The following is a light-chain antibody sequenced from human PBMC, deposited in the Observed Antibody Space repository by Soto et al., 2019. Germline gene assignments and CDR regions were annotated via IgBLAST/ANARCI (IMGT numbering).Light chain of an antibody. Sequence: EIVLTQSPGTLSLSPGERATLSCRASQSVSSAYLAWYQHKPGQPPTLLIYAASSRVTGIPDRFSGSGSGTDFTLTISRLEPEDFAVYYCQQYGSSSTWPFGQGTKVEIK. J-gene: IGKJ1*01. CDR1: QSVSSAY. V-gene: IGKV3-20*01. CDR3: QQYGSSSTWP. CDR2: AAS.